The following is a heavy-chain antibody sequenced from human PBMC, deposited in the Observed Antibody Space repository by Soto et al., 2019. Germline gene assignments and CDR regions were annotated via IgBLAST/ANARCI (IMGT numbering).Heavy chain of an antibody. CDR1: GYTFTSYD. Sequence: QVQLVQSGAEVKKPGASVKVSCKASGYTFTSYDINWVRQATGQGLEWMGWMNPNSGNTGYAQKFQGRVTMTRNTSISTAYMELSSLRAEDTAVYYCARGPPVYSGYAYYYYGMDVWGQGTTVTVSS. D-gene: IGHD5-12*01. V-gene: IGHV1-8*01. J-gene: IGHJ6*02. CDR2: MNPNSGNT. CDR3: ARGPPVYSGYAYYYYGMDV.